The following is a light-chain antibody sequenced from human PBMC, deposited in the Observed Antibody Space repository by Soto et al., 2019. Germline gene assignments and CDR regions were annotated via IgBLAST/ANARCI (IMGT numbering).Light chain of an antibody. Sequence: DIQMTQSPSSLSASVGDRVTITCRASQSMNTYLNWYQQKPGKAPNLLIYAASSLQSGVPSRFSGSGSGTDFTLTISSLQPEDFATYYCQQYYSIPVTFGGGTKVEIK. CDR3: QQYYSIPVT. CDR1: QSMNTY. J-gene: IGKJ4*01. V-gene: IGKV1-39*01. CDR2: AAS.